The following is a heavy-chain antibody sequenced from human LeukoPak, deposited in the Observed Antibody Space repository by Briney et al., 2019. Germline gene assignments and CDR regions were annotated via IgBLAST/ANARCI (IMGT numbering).Heavy chain of an antibody. Sequence: GGSLRLSCAVSGFTFDDYAMHWVRQVPGKGLEWVSGINWNSDSIGYADSVKGRFTISRDNAKNSLYLQMNSLRAEDTAVYYCARRSGYSYGPDYWGQGTLVTVSS. V-gene: IGHV3-9*01. CDR1: GFTFDDYA. CDR2: INWNSDSI. D-gene: IGHD5-18*01. J-gene: IGHJ4*02. CDR3: ARRSGYSYGPDY.